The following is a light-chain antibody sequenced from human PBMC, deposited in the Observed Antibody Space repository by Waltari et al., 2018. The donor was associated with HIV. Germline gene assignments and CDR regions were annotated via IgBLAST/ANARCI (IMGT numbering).Light chain of an antibody. V-gene: IGKV2D-29*01. J-gene: IGKJ5*01. CDR1: QSLLHSDGNTY. CDR2: EVS. Sequence: DIVMTQTPLSLSVPPGRPASISCMSTQSLLHSDGNTYLYWYLQKAGQPPQLLIYEVSNRFSGVPDRFSGSGSGTYFTLKISRVEAEDVRVYYCMQSTQLPITFGQGTRLEIK. CDR3: MQSTQLPIT.